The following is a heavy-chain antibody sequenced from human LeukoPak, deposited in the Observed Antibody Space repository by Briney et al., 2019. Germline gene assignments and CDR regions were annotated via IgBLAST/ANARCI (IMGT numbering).Heavy chain of an antibody. CDR3: ARRPPYDAFDI. CDR2: INHSGST. CDR1: GGSFSGYY. V-gene: IGHV4-34*01. J-gene: IGHJ3*02. Sequence: SETLSLTCAVYGGSFSGYYWSWIRQPPGKGLEWIGEINHSGSTNYNPSLRSRVTISVDTSKNQFSLKLSSVTAADTAVYYCARRPPYDAFDIWGQGTMVTVSS.